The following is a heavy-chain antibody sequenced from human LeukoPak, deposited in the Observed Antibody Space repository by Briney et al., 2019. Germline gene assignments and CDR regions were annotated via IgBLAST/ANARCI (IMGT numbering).Heavy chain of an antibody. Sequence: GGSLRLSCAASGFTFTSYGMSWVRQAPGKGLEWISYISGTSSFTNYADSVKGRFTVSRDNAENSLYLQMNTLRAEDTAVYYCARDLRLLSWGQGTLVTVSS. V-gene: IGHV3-21*05. CDR2: ISGTSSFT. CDR1: GFTFTSYG. J-gene: IGHJ5*02. CDR3: ARDLRLLS.